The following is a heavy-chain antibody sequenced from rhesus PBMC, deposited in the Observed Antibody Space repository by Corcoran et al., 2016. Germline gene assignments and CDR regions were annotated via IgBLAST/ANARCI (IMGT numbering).Heavy chain of an antibody. CDR3: ARQGYTNHLGGLDS. J-gene: IGHJ6*01. V-gene: IGHV4-122*02. D-gene: IGHD2-39*02. Sequence: QVQLQESGPGLVKPSETLSLTCAVSGDSISSGYYYWSWIRQPPGKGLEWIGYITYRERTSYTPSLKSRVTISKDTSKNQFSLRLTSVTAADTAVYYCARQGYTNHLGGLDSWGQGVVVTVSS. CDR2: ITYRERT. CDR1: GDSISSGYYY.